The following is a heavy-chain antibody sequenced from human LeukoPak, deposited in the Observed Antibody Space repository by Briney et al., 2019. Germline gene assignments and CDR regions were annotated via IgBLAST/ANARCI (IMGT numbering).Heavy chain of an antibody. CDR3: ATIGTYFPF. V-gene: IGHV1-24*01. Sequence: ASVQVSCKVSGISLRELSMHWVRQTPANGFEWMGGFDPEEGKTVYAQKFQGRIRMSEDTVPDTAYFELSNLRSEDTAVYFCATIGTYFPFWGQGTLVTVSS. CDR1: GISLRELS. D-gene: IGHD1-26*01. J-gene: IGHJ4*02. CDR2: FDPEEGKT.